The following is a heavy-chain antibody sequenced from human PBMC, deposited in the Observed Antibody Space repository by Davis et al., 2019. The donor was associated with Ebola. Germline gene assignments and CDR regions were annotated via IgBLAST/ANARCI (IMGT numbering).Heavy chain of an antibody. CDR1: GFTFSSYD. J-gene: IGHJ4*02. CDR3: ARSDRLGDFDY. CDR2: IGTAGDP. Sequence: GESLKISCAASGFTFSSYDMHWVRQATGKGLEWVSAIGTAGDPYYPGSVKGRFTISRENAKNSLYLQMNSLRAGDTAVYYCARSDRLGDFDYWGQGTLVTVSS. V-gene: IGHV3-13*05. D-gene: IGHD7-27*01.